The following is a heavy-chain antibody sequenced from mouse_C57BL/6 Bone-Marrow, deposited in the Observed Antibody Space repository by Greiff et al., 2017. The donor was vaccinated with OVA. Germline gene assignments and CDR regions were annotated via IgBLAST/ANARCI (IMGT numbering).Heavy chain of an antibody. Sequence: VQLQQSGAELVKPGASVKLSCTASGFTFNVYSMHWVKQRPEQGLEWIGRIDPEDGETKYAPKFQGKATITADTSSSTAYLQLSSLTSEDTAVYYCARWLLRDWYFDVWGTGTTVTVSS. CDR2: IDPEDGET. CDR3: ARWLLRDWYFDV. D-gene: IGHD2-3*01. J-gene: IGHJ1*03. CDR1: GFTFNVYS. V-gene: IGHV14-2*01.